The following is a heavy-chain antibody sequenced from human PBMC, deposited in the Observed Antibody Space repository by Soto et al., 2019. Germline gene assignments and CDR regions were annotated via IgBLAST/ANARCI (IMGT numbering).Heavy chain of an antibody. CDR1: GGSISSETW. J-gene: IGHJ4*02. Sequence: QVQLQESGPGLVKPSETLSLTCAVSGGSISSETWWSWVRQPPGKGLEWIGEIFHTGSTNYNPSLKSRVTISLHKSKNQFPLKLTSVPAAATAGYYCASVAPALDYWGQGTLVTVSS. V-gene: IGHV4-4*02. CDR2: IFHTGST. D-gene: IGHD2-15*01. CDR3: ASVAPALDY.